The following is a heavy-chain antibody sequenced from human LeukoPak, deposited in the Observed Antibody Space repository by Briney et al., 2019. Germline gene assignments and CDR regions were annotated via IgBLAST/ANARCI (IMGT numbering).Heavy chain of an antibody. D-gene: IGHD3-22*01. CDR1: GFTFSGSA. J-gene: IGHJ4*02. CDR3: TRLGYYYDSSGYYYVGNY. Sequence: GGSLRLSCAASGFTFSGSAMHWVRQASGKGLEWVGRIRSKANSYATAYAASVKGRFTISRDDSKNTAYLQMNSLKTEDTAVYYCTRLGYYYDSSGYYYVGNYWGQGTLVTVSS. CDR2: IRSKANSYAT. V-gene: IGHV3-73*01.